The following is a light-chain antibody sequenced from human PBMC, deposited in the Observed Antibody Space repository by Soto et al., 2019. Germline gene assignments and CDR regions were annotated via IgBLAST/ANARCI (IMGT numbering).Light chain of an antibody. J-gene: IGLJ3*02. CDR2: ANT. CDR3: QSFDSSMDGWV. Sequence: QSVLTQPPSVSGAPGQRVTISCTGSSSNIGAGHDVHWYQQIPETAPRLLVSANTNRPSGVPDRFSGSNSGTSASLAITGPQAEDEADYYCQSFDSSMDGWVFGGGTKLTVL. V-gene: IGLV1-40*01. CDR1: SSNIGAGHD.